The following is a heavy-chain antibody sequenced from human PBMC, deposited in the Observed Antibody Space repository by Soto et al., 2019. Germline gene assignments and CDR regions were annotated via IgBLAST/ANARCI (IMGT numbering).Heavy chain of an antibody. Sequence: GGSLRLSCAASGFTFSSYSMNWVRQAPGKGLEWVSSISSSSSYIYYADSVKGRFTISRDNAKNSLYLQMNSLRAEDTAVYYCARDEVACIMGFDSWGQGSQVTVSS. J-gene: IGHJ4*02. V-gene: IGHV3-21*01. CDR2: ISSSSSYI. D-gene: IGHD3-16*01. CDR3: ARDEVACIMGFDS. CDR1: GFTFSSYS.